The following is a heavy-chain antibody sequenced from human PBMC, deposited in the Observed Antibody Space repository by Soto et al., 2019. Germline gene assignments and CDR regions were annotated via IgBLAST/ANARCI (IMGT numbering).Heavy chain of an antibody. CDR3: ARVGYSSSWYLGEWFDP. V-gene: IGHV4-59*01. CDR2: IYYSGST. Sequence: QVQLQESGPGLVKPSETLSLTCTVSGGSISSYYWSWIRQPPGKGLEWIGYIYYSGSTNYNPSLKSRVTISVDTSKNQFSLKLSSVTAADTAVYYCARVGYSSSWYLGEWFDPWGQGTLVTVSS. CDR1: GGSISSYY. D-gene: IGHD6-13*01. J-gene: IGHJ5*02.